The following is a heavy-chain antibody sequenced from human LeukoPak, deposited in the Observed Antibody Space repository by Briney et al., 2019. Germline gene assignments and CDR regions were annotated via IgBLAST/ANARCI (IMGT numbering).Heavy chain of an antibody. CDR2: IKQDGSEK. CDR3: ARALRSYMITFGGVIGPLFDY. V-gene: IGHV3-7*01. Sequence: GGSLTLSCAASGFTFSSYWMSWVRQAPGKGLEWVANIKQDGSEKYYVDSVKGRFTISRDNAKNSLYLQMNSLRAEDTAVYYCARALRSYMITFGGVIGPLFDYWGQGTLVTVSS. D-gene: IGHD3-16*01. J-gene: IGHJ4*02. CDR1: GFTFSSYW.